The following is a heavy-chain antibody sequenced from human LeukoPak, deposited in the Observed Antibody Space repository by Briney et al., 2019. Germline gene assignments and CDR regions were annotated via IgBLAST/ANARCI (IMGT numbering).Heavy chain of an antibody. CDR1: GYTFTSYG. J-gene: IGHJ4*02. D-gene: IGHD3-22*01. V-gene: IGHV1-18*01. CDR3: ARDKGSPYYYDSSGCDY. Sequence: ASVKVSCKASGYTFTSYGISWVRQAPGQGLEWMGWISAYNGNTNCAQKLQGRVTMTTDTSTSTAYMELRSLRSDDTAVYYCARDKGSPYYYDSSGCDYWGQGTLVTVSS. CDR2: ISAYNGNT.